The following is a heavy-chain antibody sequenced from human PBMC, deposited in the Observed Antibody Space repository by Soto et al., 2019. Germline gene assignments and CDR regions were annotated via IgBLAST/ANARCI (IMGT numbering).Heavy chain of an antibody. CDR3: ARALTGGGATFEP. CDR2: IIPMFSIT. Sequence: QVQLVQSGAEVKKPGSSVKVSCKSSGGTFSSYSINWVRQAPGQGLEWMGRIIPMFSITNYAQKFQGRVTITAAESPSTVYMAVSSLRSEDTAMYFCARALTGGGATFEPRGQGTLVAVSS. D-gene: IGHD1-26*01. CDR1: GGTFSSYS. J-gene: IGHJ5*02. V-gene: IGHV1-69*12.